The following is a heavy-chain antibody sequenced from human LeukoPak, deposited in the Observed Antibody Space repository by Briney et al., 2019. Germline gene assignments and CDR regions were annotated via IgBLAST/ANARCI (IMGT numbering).Heavy chain of an antibody. CDR3: ARDLAPGYDFWSGPLYNWFDP. CDR1: GYTFTSYY. Sequence: ASVKISCKASGYTFTSYYMRWVRQAPGQGLEWMGIINPSGGSTSYAEEFQGRVTMTRDTSTSTVYMELSSLRSEDTAVYYCARDLAPGYDFWSGPLYNWFDPWGQGTLVTVSS. J-gene: IGHJ5*02. D-gene: IGHD3-3*01. V-gene: IGHV1-46*01. CDR2: INPSGGST.